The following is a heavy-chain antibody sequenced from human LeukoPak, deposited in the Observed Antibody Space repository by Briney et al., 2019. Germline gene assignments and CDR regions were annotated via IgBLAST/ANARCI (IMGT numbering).Heavy chain of an antibody. D-gene: IGHD3-22*01. J-gene: IGHJ4*02. CDR2: IIPIFGTA. CDR1: GGTFSSYA. Sequence: SVKVSCKASGGTFSSYAISRVRQAPGQGLEWMGGIIPIFGTANYAQRFQGRVTITTDESTSTAYMELSSLRSEDTAVYYCARDRYYDSSGYNHDYWGQGTLVTVSS. V-gene: IGHV1-69*05. CDR3: ARDRYYDSSGYNHDY.